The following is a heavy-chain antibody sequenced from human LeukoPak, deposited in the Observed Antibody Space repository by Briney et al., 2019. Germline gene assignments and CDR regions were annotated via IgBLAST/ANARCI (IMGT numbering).Heavy chain of an antibody. V-gene: IGHV3-21*01. CDR1: GFTFSSFS. D-gene: IGHD3-3*01. CDR3: ARDSSGTPDY. Sequence: PGGSLRLSCAASGFTFSSFSLTWVRQAPGKGLEWVSSINRSSSYIYYADSVKGRFTISRDNAKNSLYLQMNSLRAEDTAVYYCARDSSGTPDYCGEGDLGTVSS. CDR2: INRSSSYI. J-gene: IGHJ4*02.